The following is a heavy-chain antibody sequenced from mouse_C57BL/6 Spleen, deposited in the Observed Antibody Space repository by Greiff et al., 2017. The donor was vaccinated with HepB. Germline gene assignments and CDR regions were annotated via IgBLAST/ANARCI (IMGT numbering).Heavy chain of an antibody. J-gene: IGHJ2*01. D-gene: IGHD1-1*01. CDR2: IYPGDGDT. Sequence: QVQLRQSGPELVKPGASVKISCKASGYAFSSSWMNWVKQRPGKGLEWIGRIYPGDGDTNYNGKFKGKATLTADKSSSTAYMQLSSLTSEDSAVYFCARSGYYGSRTLYNFDYWGQGTTLTVSS. CDR1: GYAFSSSW. CDR3: ARSGYYGSRTLYNFDY. V-gene: IGHV1-82*01.